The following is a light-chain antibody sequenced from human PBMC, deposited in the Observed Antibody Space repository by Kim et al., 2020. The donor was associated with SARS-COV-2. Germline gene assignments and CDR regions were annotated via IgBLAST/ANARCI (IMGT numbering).Light chain of an antibody. CDR1: KLGDKY. V-gene: IGLV3-1*01. CDR3: QAWDSSIVV. CDR2: QDS. J-gene: IGLJ2*01. Sequence: VSPGQTASFTCSGDKLGDKYACWYQQKPGQSPVLVIYQDSKRPSGIPQRFSGSNSGNTATLTISGTQAMDEADYYCQAWDSSIVVFGGGTKLTVL.